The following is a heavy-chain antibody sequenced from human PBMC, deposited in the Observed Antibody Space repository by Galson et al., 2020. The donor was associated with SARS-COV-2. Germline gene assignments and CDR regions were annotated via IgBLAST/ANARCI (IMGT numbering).Heavy chain of an antibody. CDR1: GYSFTNYW. J-gene: IGHJ3*02. Sequence: HGESLKISCKRSGYSFTNYWIGWVRQRPGKGLEWMGIIYPDDSDTRYGPSFEGQVTISGDKSISTAYLQWRSLKASDTAMYFCASREDSNFLASFDIWGQGTMVTVSS. V-gene: IGHV5-51*01. CDR3: ASREDSNFLASFDI. CDR2: IYPDDSDT. D-gene: IGHD2-15*01.